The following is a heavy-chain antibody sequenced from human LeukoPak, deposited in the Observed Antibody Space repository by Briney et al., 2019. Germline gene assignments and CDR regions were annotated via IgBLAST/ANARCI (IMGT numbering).Heavy chain of an antibody. CDR2: MNPNSGNT. CDR1: GYTFTSYD. CDR3: ARIKWLRRSYNWFDP. J-gene: IGHJ5*02. D-gene: IGHD5-12*01. Sequence: ASVKVSYKASGYTFTSYDINWVRQATGQGLEWMGWMNPNSGNTGYAQKFQGRVTMTRNTSISTAYMELSSLRSEDTAVYYCARIKWLRRSYNWFDPWGQGTLVTVSS. V-gene: IGHV1-8*01.